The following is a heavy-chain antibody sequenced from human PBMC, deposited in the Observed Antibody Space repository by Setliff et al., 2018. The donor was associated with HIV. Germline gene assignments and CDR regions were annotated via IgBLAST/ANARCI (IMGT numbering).Heavy chain of an antibody. V-gene: IGHV4-4*02. CDR1: GGSISSRNW. J-gene: IGHJ6*03. Sequence: PSETLSLTCAVSGGSISSRNWWSWVRQPPGKGLEWIGEIYHSGSTKYNPFLKSRVTISVDKSKNQFSLKLTSVTAADTAVYYCARVSYYGSFSYNYYMDVWGKGTTVTV. CDR2: IYHSGST. CDR3: ARVSYYGSFSYNYYMDV. D-gene: IGHD3-10*01.